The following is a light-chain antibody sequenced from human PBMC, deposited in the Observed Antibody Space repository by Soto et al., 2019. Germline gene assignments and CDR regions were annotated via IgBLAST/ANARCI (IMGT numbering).Light chain of an antibody. CDR2: DNS. CDR1: YSNIGSNF. Sequence: QSVLTQSSSVSAAAGQKVTISCSGSYSNIGSNFVSWYQHFPGSAPKLLIYDNSQRPSGIPDRFSGSKSGSSATLGITGLQTGDEADYYCGTWDSSLRVVVFGGGTKLTVL. J-gene: IGLJ2*01. CDR3: GTWDSSLRVVV. V-gene: IGLV1-51*01.